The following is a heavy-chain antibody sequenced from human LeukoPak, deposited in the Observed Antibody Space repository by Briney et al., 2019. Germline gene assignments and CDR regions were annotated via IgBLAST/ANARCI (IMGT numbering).Heavy chain of an antibody. CDR3: ARGTIAVAGNFDY. D-gene: IGHD6-19*01. V-gene: IGHV3-33*08. J-gene: IGHJ4*02. CDR2: IWYDGSNK. CDR1: GFTFSSYA. Sequence: GGSLRLSCAASGFTFSSYAMHWVRRAPGKGLEWVAVIWYDGSNKYYADSVKGRFTISRDNSKNTLYLQMNSLRAEDTAVYYCARGTIAVAGNFDYWGQGTLVTVSS.